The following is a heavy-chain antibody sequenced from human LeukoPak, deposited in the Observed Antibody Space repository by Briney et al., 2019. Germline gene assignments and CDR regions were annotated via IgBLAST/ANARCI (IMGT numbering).Heavy chain of an antibody. D-gene: IGHD6-6*01. Sequence: VASVKVSCKASGGTFSSYAISWVRQAPGQGLEWMGWINPNSGGTNYAQKFQGRVTMTRDTSISTAYMELSRLRSDDTAVYYCARDSIAARPGFDYWGQGTLVTVSS. CDR3: ARDSIAARPGFDY. CDR1: GGTFSSYA. V-gene: IGHV1-2*02. J-gene: IGHJ4*02. CDR2: INPNSGGT.